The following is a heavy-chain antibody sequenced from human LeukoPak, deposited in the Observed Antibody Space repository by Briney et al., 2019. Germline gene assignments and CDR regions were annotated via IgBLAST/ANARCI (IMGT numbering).Heavy chain of an antibody. Sequence: SVKVSSKASGGTFTIYAISWVRQAPGQGLEWMGGIIPIFGTANYAQKFQGSVTITADESTSTAYMELSSLRSEDTAVYYCASTSSMYYDILTGHYGMDVWGQGTTVTASS. CDR3: ASTSSMYYDILTGHYGMDV. J-gene: IGHJ6*02. CDR2: IIPIFGTA. V-gene: IGHV1-69*01. CDR1: GGTFTIYA. D-gene: IGHD3-9*01.